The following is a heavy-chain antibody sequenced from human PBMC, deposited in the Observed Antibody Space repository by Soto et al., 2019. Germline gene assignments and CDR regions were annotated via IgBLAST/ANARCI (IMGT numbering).Heavy chain of an antibody. V-gene: IGHV3-23*01. CDR2: ISGSGAGT. Sequence: PGGSLRLSCAASGFTFSSYAMSWVRQAPGKGLEWVSAISGSGAGTYYADSVKGRFTISRDNSKNTLYLQMNSLRAEDTAVYYCAKQRYSYGYAHWGQATLVTVSS. CDR1: GFTFSSYA. J-gene: IGHJ4*02. D-gene: IGHD5-18*01. CDR3: AKQRYSYGYAH.